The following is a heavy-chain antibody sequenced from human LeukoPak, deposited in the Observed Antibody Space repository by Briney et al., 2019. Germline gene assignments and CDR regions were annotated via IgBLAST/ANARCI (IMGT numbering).Heavy chain of an antibody. D-gene: IGHD3-9*01. Sequence: ASVKVSCKASGYSFTAYYMHWVRQAPGQGLEWMGWINPNSGGTNYAQKYQGRVTMTRDTSITTAYMEMSRLRSDDTALYYCARSPHILTGENFDYWGQGTLVTVSS. CDR3: ARSPHILTGENFDY. V-gene: IGHV1-2*02. J-gene: IGHJ4*02. CDR2: INPNSGGT. CDR1: GYSFTAYY.